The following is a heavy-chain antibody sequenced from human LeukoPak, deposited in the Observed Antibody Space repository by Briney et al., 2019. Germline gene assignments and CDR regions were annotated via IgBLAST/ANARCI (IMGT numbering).Heavy chain of an antibody. CDR2: IYPGDSDT. D-gene: IGHD6-6*01. Sequence: GESLKISCKVSGDSFSIYWIAWVRQMPGKGLEWMGIIYPGDSDTRYSPSFQGQVTISADKSISTAYLHWSSLQASDTAVYFCAKSIPARHINWFDPWGQGTLVTVSS. J-gene: IGHJ5*02. V-gene: IGHV5-51*01. CDR1: GDSFSIYW. CDR3: AKSIPARHINWFDP.